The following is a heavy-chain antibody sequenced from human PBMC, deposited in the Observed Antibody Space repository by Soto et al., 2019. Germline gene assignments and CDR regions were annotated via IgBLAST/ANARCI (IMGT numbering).Heavy chain of an antibody. J-gene: IGHJ4*02. CDR1: GYTFTSYG. CDR2: ISAHTGNT. D-gene: IGHD1-1*01. Sequence: QVHLVQSGAEVKKPGASVKVSCKASGYTFTSYGITWVRQAPGQGLEWMGWISAHTGNTDYAQKLQGRVIVTRDTSTSTADMELRVLRSADTAVYYCARGRYGDYWGQGALVTVSS. CDR3: ARGRYGDY. V-gene: IGHV1-18*01.